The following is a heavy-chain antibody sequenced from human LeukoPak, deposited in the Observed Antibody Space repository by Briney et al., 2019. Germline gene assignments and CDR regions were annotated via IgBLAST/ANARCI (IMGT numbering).Heavy chain of an antibody. D-gene: IGHD3-9*01. CDR1: GGTFSSYA. CDR2: IIPILGIA. V-gene: IGHV1-69*04. CDR3: ARDHYDILTGYYYDAFDI. J-gene: IGHJ3*02. Sequence: ASVKVSCKASGGTFSSYAISWVRQAPGQGLEWMGRIIPILGIANYAQKFQGRVTITADKSTSTAYMELSSLRSEDTAVYYCARDHYDILTGYYYDAFDIWGQGTMVTVSS.